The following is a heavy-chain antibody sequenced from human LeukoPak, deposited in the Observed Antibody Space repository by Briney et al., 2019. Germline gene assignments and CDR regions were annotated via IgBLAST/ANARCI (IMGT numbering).Heavy chain of an antibody. CDR2: ISYDGSNK. V-gene: IGHV3-30*18. CDR3: AKEGYYYDSSGYNYYYGMDV. D-gene: IGHD3-22*01. J-gene: IGHJ6*02. Sequence: GGSLRLSCAASGFTFSSYGMPWVRQAPGKGLEWVAVISYDGSNKYYADSVRGRFAISTDNSKNTLYLQMNRLRAEDTAEYYCAKEGYYYDSSGYNYYYGMDVWGQGTTVTVSS. CDR1: GFTFSSYG.